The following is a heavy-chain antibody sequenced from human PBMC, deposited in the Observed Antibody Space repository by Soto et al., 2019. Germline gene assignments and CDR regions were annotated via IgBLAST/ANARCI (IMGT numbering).Heavy chain of an antibody. CDR3: ASATSIAVAGKES. D-gene: IGHD6-19*01. J-gene: IGHJ4*02. Sequence: QVQLVQSGGEVKKPGASVKVSCKASGETVTNYGISWVRQAPGQGLEWMGWISFYNGNTNYAQKLQGRVTLTTDTSTSTAYMELRSLRSDDTAVYYCASATSIAVAGKESWGQGTLVTVSS. CDR2: ISFYNGNT. V-gene: IGHV1-18*01. CDR1: GETVTNYG.